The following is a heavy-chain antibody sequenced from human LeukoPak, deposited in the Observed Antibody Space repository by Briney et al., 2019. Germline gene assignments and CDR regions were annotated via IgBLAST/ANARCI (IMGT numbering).Heavy chain of an antibody. CDR1: GYTFTSYG. D-gene: IGHD6-13*01. J-gene: IGHJ6*02. CDR2: INPNSGGT. V-gene: IGHV1-2*06. CDR3: ARDIGQQREYGMDV. Sequence: ASVKVSCKASGYTFTSYGISWVRQAPGQGLEWMGRINPNSGGTHYAQRFQGRVTMTRDTSISAAYMELSRLRSDDTAVYYCARDIGQQREYGMDVWGQGTTVTVSS.